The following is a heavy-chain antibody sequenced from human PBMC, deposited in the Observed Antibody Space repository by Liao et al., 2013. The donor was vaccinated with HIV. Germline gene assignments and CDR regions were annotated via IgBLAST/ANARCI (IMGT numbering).Heavy chain of an antibody. D-gene: IGHD4-11*01. J-gene: IGHJ6*03. CDR2: IYTSGST. Sequence: QVQLQESGPGLVKPSETLSLTCFVSGGSVSSYYWNWIRQPAGKGLEWIGRIYTSGSTNYNPSLKSRVTISVDTSKNQFSLKLSSVTAADTAVYYCARVGLTTVASGYYYYYMDVWGKGTTVTVS. CDR1: GGSVSSYY. CDR3: ARVGLTTVASGYYYYYMDV. V-gene: IGHV4-4*07.